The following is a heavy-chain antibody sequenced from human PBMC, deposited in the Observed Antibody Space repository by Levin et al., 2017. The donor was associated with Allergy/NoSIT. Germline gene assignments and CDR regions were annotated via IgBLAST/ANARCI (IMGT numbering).Heavy chain of an antibody. CDR3: ARRRNLEYPTTRGFDS. CDR2: MYYSGST. J-gene: IGHJ4*02. Sequence: SETLSLTCTVSGGSISSNSHYWGYWGWIRQPPGKGLEWIGSMYYSGSTYYNPSLKSRVTISVDTPKNQFSLKLSSVTAADTAVYFCARRRNLEYPTTRGFDSWGQGALVTVPS. V-gene: IGHV4-39*01. CDR1: GGSISSNSHY. D-gene: IGHD1/OR15-1a*01.